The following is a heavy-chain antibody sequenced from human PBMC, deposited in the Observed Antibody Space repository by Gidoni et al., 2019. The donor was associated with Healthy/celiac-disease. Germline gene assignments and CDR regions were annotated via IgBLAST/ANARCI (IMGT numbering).Heavy chain of an antibody. D-gene: IGHD5-18*01. CDR1: GGSFSGYY. CDR2: INHRGST. Sequence: QVQLQQWGAGLLKPSETLSLTCAVYGGSFSGYYWSWIRQPPGQGLEWIGEINHRGSTNYNPSLKSRVTISVDTSKNQFALKLSSVTAADTAVYYCASEYTAIVISWGQGTLVTVSS. J-gene: IGHJ4*02. V-gene: IGHV4-34*01. CDR3: ASEYTAIVIS.